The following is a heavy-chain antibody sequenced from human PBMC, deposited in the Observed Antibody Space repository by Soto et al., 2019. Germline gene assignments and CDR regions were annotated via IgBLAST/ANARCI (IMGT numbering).Heavy chain of an antibody. V-gene: IGHV3-33*01. Sequence: GGSLRLSCAASGFTFSSYGMHWVRQAPGKGLEWVAVIWYDGSNKYYADSVKGRITISRDNSKNTVYLQMNSLRAEDTAVYYCARAGYYDSSGLDYWGQGTLVTVSS. CDR2: IWYDGSNK. CDR3: ARAGYYDSSGLDY. J-gene: IGHJ4*02. D-gene: IGHD3-22*01. CDR1: GFTFSSYG.